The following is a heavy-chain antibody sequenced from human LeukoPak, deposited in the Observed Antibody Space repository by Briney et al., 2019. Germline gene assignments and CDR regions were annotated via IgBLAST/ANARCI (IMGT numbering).Heavy chain of an antibody. D-gene: IGHD3-16*01. CDR3: AKDLGGVIDY. CDR2: ISYDGSNK. J-gene: IGHJ4*02. V-gene: IGHV3-30*18. Sequence: PGGSLRLPCAASGFTFSSYGVHWVRQAPGKGLEWVAVISYDGSNKYYADSVKGRFTISRDNSKNTLYLQMNSLRAEDTAVYYCAKDLGGVIDYWGQGTLVTVSS. CDR1: GFTFSSYG.